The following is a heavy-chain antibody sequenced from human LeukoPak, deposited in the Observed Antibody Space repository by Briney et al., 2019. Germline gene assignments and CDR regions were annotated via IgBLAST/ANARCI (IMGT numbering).Heavy chain of an antibody. CDR1: GLTFRSYA. J-gene: IGHJ4*02. CDR3: AKDRGIAAAGHYFDY. V-gene: IGHV3-23*01. D-gene: IGHD6-13*01. CDR2: ISGSGGST. Sequence: GGSLRLSCAVSGLTFRSYAMKWVRQAPGKGLEWVSGISGSGGSTYYADSARGRFNISRDNSKTTLYLQMNSLRAEDTAVYYCAKDRGIAAAGHYFDYWGQGTLVTVSS.